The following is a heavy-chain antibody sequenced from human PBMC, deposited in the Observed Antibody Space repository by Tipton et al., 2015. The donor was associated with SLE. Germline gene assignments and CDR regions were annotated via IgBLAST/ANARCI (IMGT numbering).Heavy chain of an antibody. V-gene: IGHV4-59*01. CDR2: IYDSGST. CDR1: GDSISSYY. J-gene: IGHJ4*02. Sequence: TLSLTCTVSGDSISSYYWSWIRQPPGKGLEWIGYIYDSGSTNYNPSLKSRVTISVDTSKNQFSLKLTSVTAADTAVYYCARAAPTRVGATTFDYWGQGTLVIVSS. CDR3: ARAAPTRVGATTFDY. D-gene: IGHD1-26*01.